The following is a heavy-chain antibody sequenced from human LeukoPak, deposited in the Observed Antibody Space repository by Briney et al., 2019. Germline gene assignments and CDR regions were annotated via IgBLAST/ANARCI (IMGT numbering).Heavy chain of an antibody. CDR3: ARDPSSSGWPFFDY. V-gene: IGHV3-30-3*01. CDR2: ISYDGSNK. Sequence: PGGSLRLSCAASGFTFSSYAMHWVRQAPGKGLEWVAVISYDGSNKYYADSVKGRFTISRVNSKNTLYLQMNSLRAEDTAVYYCARDPSSSGWPFFDYWGQGTLVTVSS. CDR1: GFTFSSYA. J-gene: IGHJ4*02. D-gene: IGHD6-19*01.